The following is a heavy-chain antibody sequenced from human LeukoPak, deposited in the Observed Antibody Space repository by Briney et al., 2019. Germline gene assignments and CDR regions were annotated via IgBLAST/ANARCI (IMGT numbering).Heavy chain of an antibody. V-gene: IGHV3-53*01. J-gene: IGHJ4*02. Sequence: PGGSLRLSCAASGFTVSSNYMSWVRQAPGKGLEWVSVIYSGGNTYYAGSVKGRFTISRDNSKNTLYLQMNSLRAEDTAVYYCAKDSNLYYYDSSGYFWGQGTLVTVSS. CDR2: IYSGGNT. CDR3: AKDSNLYYYDSSGYF. D-gene: IGHD3-22*01. CDR1: GFTVSSNY.